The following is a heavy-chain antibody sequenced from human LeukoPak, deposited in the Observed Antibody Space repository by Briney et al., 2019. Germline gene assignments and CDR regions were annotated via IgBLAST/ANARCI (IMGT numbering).Heavy chain of an antibody. CDR3: ANSWYSLSSEPKYFQH. J-gene: IGHJ1*01. Sequence: ASVKVSCKASGGTFSSYAISRVRQAPGQGLEWMGGIIPIFGTANYAQKFQGRVTITADESTSTAYMELSSLRSEDTAVYYCANSWYSLSSEPKYFQHWGQGTLVTVSS. CDR1: GGTFSSYA. CDR2: IIPIFGTA. V-gene: IGHV1-69*13. D-gene: IGHD6-13*01.